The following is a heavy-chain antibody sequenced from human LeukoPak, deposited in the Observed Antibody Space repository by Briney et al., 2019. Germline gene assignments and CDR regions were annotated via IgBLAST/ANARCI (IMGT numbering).Heavy chain of an antibody. D-gene: IGHD3-22*01. J-gene: IGHJ4*02. V-gene: IGHV3-23*01. CDR1: GFTFSSYS. CDR3: AKVLIVVVSYYFDY. Sequence: GGSLRLSCAASGFTFSSYSMSWVRQAPGKGLEWVSAISGSGGSTYYADSVKGRFTISRDNSKNTLYLQMNSLRAEDTAVYYCAKVLIVVVSYYFDYWGQGTLVTVSS. CDR2: ISGSGGST.